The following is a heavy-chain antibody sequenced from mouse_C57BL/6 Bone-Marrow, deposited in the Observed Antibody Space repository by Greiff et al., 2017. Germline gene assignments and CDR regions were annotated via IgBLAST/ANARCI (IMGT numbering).Heavy chain of an antibody. Sequence: ESGAELVRPGASVTLSCKASGYTFTDYEMHWVKQTPVHGLEWIGAIDPETGGTAYNQKFKGKAILTADKSSSTAYMELRSLTSEDSAVYYCTRENDGYYLWFAYWGQGTLVTVSA. CDR3: TRENDGYYLWFAY. V-gene: IGHV1-15*01. D-gene: IGHD2-3*01. J-gene: IGHJ3*01. CDR1: GYTFTDYE. CDR2: IDPETGGT.